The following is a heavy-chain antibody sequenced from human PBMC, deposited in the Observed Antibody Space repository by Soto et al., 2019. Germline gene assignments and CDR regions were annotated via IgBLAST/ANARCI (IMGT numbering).Heavy chain of an antibody. D-gene: IGHD3-10*01. V-gene: IGHV4-59*01. CDR3: ARSGVLLWFGELFSFDP. CDR2: IYYSGST. CDR1: GGSISSYY. Sequence: SETLSLTCTVSGGSISSYYWSWIRQPPGKGLEWIGYIYYSGSTNYNPSLKSRVTISVDTSKNQFSLKLSSVTAADTAVYYCARSGVLLWFGELFSFDPWGQGTLVTVSS. J-gene: IGHJ5*02.